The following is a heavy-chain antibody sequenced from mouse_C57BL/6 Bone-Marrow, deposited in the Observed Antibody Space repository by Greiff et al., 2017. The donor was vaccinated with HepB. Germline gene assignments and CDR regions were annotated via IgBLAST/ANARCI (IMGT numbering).Heavy chain of an antibody. V-gene: IGHV1-69*01. Sequence: VQLQQPGAELVMPGASVKLSCKASGYTFTSYWMHWVKQRPGQGLEWIGEIDPSDSYTNYNQKFKGKSTLTVDKSSSTAYMQLSSLTSEDSAVYYCARENLLLRLYFDYWGQGTTRTVSS. CDR1: GYTFTSYW. CDR2: IDPSDSYT. J-gene: IGHJ2*01. D-gene: IGHD1-1*01. CDR3: ARENLLLRLYFDY.